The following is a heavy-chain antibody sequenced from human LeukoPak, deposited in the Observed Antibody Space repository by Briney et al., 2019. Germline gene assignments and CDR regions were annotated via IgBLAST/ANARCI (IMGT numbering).Heavy chain of an antibody. CDR3: ATADIVVVPAATPSDYYYYMDV. CDR1: GYTLTELS. CDR2: FDPEDGET. J-gene: IGHJ6*03. Sequence: ASVTVSCKVSGYTLTELSMHWVRQAPGKGLEWMGGFDPEDGETIYAQKFQGRVTMTEDTSTDTAYMELSSLRSEDTAVYYCATADIVVVPAATPSDYYYYMDVWGKGTTVTVSS. D-gene: IGHD2-2*01. V-gene: IGHV1-24*01.